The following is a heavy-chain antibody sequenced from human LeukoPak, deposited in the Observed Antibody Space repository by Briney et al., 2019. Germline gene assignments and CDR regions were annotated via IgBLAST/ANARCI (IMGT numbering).Heavy chain of an antibody. J-gene: IGHJ5*02. CDR1: GGSISSSSYY. V-gene: IGHV4-39*01. CDR3: ARHRITMVRGVKGWFDP. CDR2: IYYSGST. Sequence: SETLSLTCTVSGGSISSSSYYWGWIRQPPGKGLEWIGSIYYSGSTYYNPSLESRVTISVDTSKNQFSLKLSSVTAADTAVYYCARHRITMVRGVKGWFDPWGQGTLVTVSS. D-gene: IGHD3-10*01.